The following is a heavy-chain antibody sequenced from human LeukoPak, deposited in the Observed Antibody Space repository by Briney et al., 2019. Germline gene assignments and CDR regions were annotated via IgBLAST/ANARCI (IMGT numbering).Heavy chain of an antibody. D-gene: IGHD6-19*01. CDR3: ARDAYSSGWDYFDN. CDR1: GFTFSSYS. J-gene: IGHJ4*02. Sequence: GGSLRLSCAASGFTFSSYSMNWVRQAPGKGQEWVAVISYDGSNKYYADSVKGRFTISRDNSKKTLYLQMNSLRAEDTAVYYCARDAYSSGWDYFDNWGQGTLVTVSS. CDR2: ISYDGSNK. V-gene: IGHV3-30*03.